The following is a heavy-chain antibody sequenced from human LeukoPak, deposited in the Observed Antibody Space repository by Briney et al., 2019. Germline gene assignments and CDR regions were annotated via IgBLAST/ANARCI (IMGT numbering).Heavy chain of an antibody. J-gene: IGHJ6*03. D-gene: IGHD6-19*01. CDR2: MNPNSGNT. CDR3: ARVSGVAVPGDYYYYMDV. V-gene: IGHV1-8*01. Sequence: ASVKVSCKASGYTFTSYDINWVRQATGQGLEWMGWMNPNSGNTGYAQKFQGRVTMTMTTSLSTAYMELSSLRSEDTAVYYCARVSGVAVPGDYYYYMDVWGKGTTVTISS. CDR1: GYTFTSYD.